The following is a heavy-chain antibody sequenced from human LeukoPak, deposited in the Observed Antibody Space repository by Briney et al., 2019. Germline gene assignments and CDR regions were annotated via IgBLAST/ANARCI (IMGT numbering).Heavy chain of an antibody. D-gene: IGHD4-17*01. CDR1: GGSISSYY. V-gene: IGHV4-59*12. CDR2: IYYSGST. CDR3: ARDFSTAKKDY. J-gene: IGHJ4*02. Sequence: SETLSLTCTVSGGSISSYYWSWIRQPPGKGLEWIGYIYYSGSTNYNPSLKSRVTISVDTSKNQFSLKLSSVTAADTAVYYCARDFSTAKKDYWGQGTLVTVSS.